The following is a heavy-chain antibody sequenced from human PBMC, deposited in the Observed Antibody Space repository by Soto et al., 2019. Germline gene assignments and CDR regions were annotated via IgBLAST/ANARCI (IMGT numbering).Heavy chain of an antibody. CDR1: GFIVSSSY. Sequence: DVQLVETGGGLIQPGGSLRLSCAASGFIVSSSYMSWVRQAPGKGLEWVSGIYSDGRTYYADSVKGRFTISRDNSKNTLYLQMNSLSAEDTDVYYCARCSGWYGQCYFDCWGQGTLVTVSS. CDR3: ARCSGWYGQCYFDC. D-gene: IGHD6-13*01. CDR2: IYSDGRT. J-gene: IGHJ4*02. V-gene: IGHV3-53*02.